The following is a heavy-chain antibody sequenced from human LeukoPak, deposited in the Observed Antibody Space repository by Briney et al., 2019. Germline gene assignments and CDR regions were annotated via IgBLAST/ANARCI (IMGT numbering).Heavy chain of an antibody. CDR1: GGSISSSNW. Sequence: PSETLSLTCAVSGGSISSSNWWSWVRQPPGKGLEWIGEIYHSGSTNYSPSLKSRVTMSVDTSKNQSSLRLNSVTAADTAVYYCARVYYYDSSGYYWFDPWGQGTLVTVSS. D-gene: IGHD3-22*01. CDR2: IYHSGST. V-gene: IGHV4-4*02. CDR3: ARVYYYDSSGYYWFDP. J-gene: IGHJ5*02.